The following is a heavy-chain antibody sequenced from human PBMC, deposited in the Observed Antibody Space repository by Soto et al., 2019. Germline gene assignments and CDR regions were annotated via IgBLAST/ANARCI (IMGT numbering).Heavy chain of an antibody. CDR3: ARGGPYYYGSGTLDWFDP. CDR1: GGSFSGYY. D-gene: IGHD3-10*01. J-gene: IGHJ5*02. Sequence: SSETLSLTCAVYGGSFSGYYWSWIRQPPGKGLEWIGEINHSGSTNYNPSLKSRVTISVDTSKNQFSLKLSSVTAADTAVYYCARGGPYYYGSGTLDWFDPWGQGTLVTVSS. CDR2: INHSGST. V-gene: IGHV4-34*01.